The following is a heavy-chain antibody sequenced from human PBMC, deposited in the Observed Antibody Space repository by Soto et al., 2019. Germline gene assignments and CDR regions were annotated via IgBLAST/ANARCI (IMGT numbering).Heavy chain of an antibody. V-gene: IGHV3-30-3*01. D-gene: IGHD3-16*02. CDR3: AREVMITFGGVIVKGLNAFDI. Sequence: AGGSLRLSCAASGFTFSSYAIHLFRHAPFKGLEWVAVISYDGSNKYYADSVKGRFTISRDNSKNTLYLQMNSLRAEDTAVYYCAREVMITFGGVIVKGLNAFDIWGQGTMVTVSS. CDR2: ISYDGSNK. J-gene: IGHJ3*02. CDR1: GFTFSSYA.